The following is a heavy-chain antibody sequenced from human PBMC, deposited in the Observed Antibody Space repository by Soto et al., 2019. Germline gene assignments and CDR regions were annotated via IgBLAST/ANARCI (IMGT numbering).Heavy chain of an antibody. D-gene: IGHD6-6*01. J-gene: IGHJ6*02. V-gene: IGHV4-31*03. Sequence: KPSETLSLTCTVSGGSISSGGYYWSWIRQHPGKGLEWIGYIYYSGSTYYNPSLKSRVTISVDTSKNQFSLKLSSVTAADTAVYYCARDQSSSPGLNYYYYGMDVWGQGTTVTVS. CDR2: IYYSGST. CDR3: ARDQSSSPGLNYYYYGMDV. CDR1: GGSISSGGYY.